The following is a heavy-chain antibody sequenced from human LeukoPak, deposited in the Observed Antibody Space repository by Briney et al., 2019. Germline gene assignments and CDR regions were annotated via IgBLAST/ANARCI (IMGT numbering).Heavy chain of an antibody. V-gene: IGHV7-4-1*02. J-gene: IGHJ4*02. CDR2: IDTTTGNP. CDR1: GYPFSAHF. Sequence: GASEKVSCKASGYPFSAHFLNWVRQAPGQGLEWMGNIDTTTGNPRYAQDFTGRFVFSLDTSVSTAYLQITSLKADDTAAYYCVRGTPTPGMDYWGQGTQVTVSS. CDR3: VRGTPTPGMDY. D-gene: IGHD3-10*01.